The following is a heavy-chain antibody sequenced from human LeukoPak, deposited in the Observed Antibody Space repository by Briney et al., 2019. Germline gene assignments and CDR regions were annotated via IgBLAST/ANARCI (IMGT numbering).Heavy chain of an antibody. CDR1: GGTFSSYA. J-gene: IGHJ6*04. CDR2: IIPIFGTA. Sequence: GSSVKVSCKASGGTFSSYAISWGQQAPGQGLEWMGGIIPIFGTANYAQKFQGRVTITADKTTSTAYMELSSLRSEDTAVYYCARDLGCCGNSFKYGMDVWGKGTTVTVSS. CDR3: ARDLGCCGNSFKYGMDV. D-gene: IGHD4-23*01. V-gene: IGHV1-69*06.